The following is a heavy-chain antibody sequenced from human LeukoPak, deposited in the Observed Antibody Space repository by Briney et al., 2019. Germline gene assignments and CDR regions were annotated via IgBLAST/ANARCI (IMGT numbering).Heavy chain of an antibody. CDR1: GGTFSSYA. CDR3: ARYYDSSGYNPDYYYYGMDV. CDR2: IIPIFGTA. Sequence: ASVKVSCKASGGTFSSYAISWVRQAPGQGLEWMGGIIPIFGTANYAQKFQGRVTITADESTSTAYMELSSLRSEDTAVYYCARYYDSSGYNPDYYYYGMDVWGQGTTVTVSS. V-gene: IGHV1-69*01. D-gene: IGHD3-22*01. J-gene: IGHJ6*02.